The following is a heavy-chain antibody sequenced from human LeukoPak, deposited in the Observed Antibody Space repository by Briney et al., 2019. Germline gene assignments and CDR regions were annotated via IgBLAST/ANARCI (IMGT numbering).Heavy chain of an antibody. Sequence: TGGSLRLSCAASGFTFDDYTMHWVRQAPGKGLEWVSLISWDGGSTYYADSVKGRFTISRDNSKNSLYLQMNSLRTEDTALYYCAKDIGGYCSGGGCYSGGAFDIWGQGTMVTVSS. V-gene: IGHV3-43*01. CDR1: GFTFDDYT. CDR2: ISWDGGST. J-gene: IGHJ3*02. D-gene: IGHD2-15*01. CDR3: AKDIGGYCSGGGCYSGGAFDI.